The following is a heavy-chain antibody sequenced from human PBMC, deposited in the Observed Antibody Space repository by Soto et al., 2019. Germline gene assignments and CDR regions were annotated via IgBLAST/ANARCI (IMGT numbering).Heavy chain of an antibody. V-gene: IGHV4-34*01. Sequence: SETLSLTCAVYGGSFSGYYWNWLRQPPGEGLEWIGKIDQSGSTNYNPSLKSRVTMSVDTSKNQFSLKLSSVTAADTAVYYCAREPYTRSRIYYFDFWGQGTLVTVSS. CDR1: GGSFSGYY. CDR3: AREPYTRSRIYYFDF. CDR2: IDQSGST. J-gene: IGHJ4*02. D-gene: IGHD1-26*01.